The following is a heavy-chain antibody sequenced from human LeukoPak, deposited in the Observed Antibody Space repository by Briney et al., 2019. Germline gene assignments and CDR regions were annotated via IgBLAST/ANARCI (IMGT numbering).Heavy chain of an antibody. V-gene: IGHV4-34*01. J-gene: IGHJ4*02. Sequence: PSETLSLTCAGHGGSFSGYYVSWLRQTPRKGLEWIGEINHSGSTNYNPSLKSRVTISVDTSKNQFSLKLSSVTAADTAVYYCATGYSSGQYYWGQGTLVTVSS. D-gene: IGHD6-19*01. CDR1: GGSFSGYY. CDR2: INHSGST. CDR3: ATGYSSGQYY.